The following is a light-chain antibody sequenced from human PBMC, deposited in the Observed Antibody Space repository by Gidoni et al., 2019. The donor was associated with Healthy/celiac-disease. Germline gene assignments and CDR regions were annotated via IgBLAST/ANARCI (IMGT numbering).Light chain of an antibody. CDR1: QSVSSY. V-gene: IGKV3-11*01. CDR2: DAS. J-gene: IGKJ4*01. CDR3: QQRSNWPPT. Sequence: PGERATLSCRASQSVSSYLAWYQQKPGQAPRLLIYDASNRATGIPARFSGSGSGTDFTLTISSLEPEDFAVYYCQQRSNWPPTFGGGTKVEIK.